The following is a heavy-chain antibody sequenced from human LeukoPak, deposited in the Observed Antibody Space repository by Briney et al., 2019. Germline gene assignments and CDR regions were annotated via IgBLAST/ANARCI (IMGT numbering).Heavy chain of an antibody. J-gene: IGHJ3*02. CDR2: IYYSGST. D-gene: IGHD4-23*01. V-gene: IGHV4-59*01. CDR3: ASTTVVTPGGAFDI. Sequence: SETLSLTCTVSGVSISSYYWSWIRQPPGKGLEWIGYIYYSGSTNYNPSLKSRVTISVDTSKNQFSLKLSSVTAADTAVYYCASTTVVTPGGAFDIWGQGTMVTVSS. CDR1: GVSISSYY.